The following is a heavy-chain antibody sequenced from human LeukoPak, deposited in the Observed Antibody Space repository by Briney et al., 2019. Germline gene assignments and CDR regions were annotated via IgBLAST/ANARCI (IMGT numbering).Heavy chain of an antibody. J-gene: IGHJ6*03. V-gene: IGHV4-34*01. CDR3: ARQPGYSYGFYYYYYYMDV. CDR2: INHSGST. CDR1: GGSFSGYY. D-gene: IGHD5-18*01. Sequence: SETLSLTCAVYGGSFSGYYWSWIRQPPGKGLEWIGEINHSGSTNYNPSLKSRVTISVDTSKNQFSLKLSSVTAADTAVYYCARQPGYSYGFYYYYYYMDVWGKGTTVTISS.